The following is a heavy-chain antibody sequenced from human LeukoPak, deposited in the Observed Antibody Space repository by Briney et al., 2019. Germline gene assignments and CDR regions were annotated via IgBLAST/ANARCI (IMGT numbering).Heavy chain of an antibody. CDR2: IKQDGSEK. Sequence: GGSLRLSCAASGFTFSSYWMSWVRQAPGKGLEWVANIKQDGSEKYYVDSVKGRFTISRDNAKNSLYLQMNSLRAEDTAVYYCASSIAARPTYHYMDVWGKGTTVTVSS. V-gene: IGHV3-7*01. D-gene: IGHD6-6*01. J-gene: IGHJ6*03. CDR1: GFTFSSYW. CDR3: ASSIAARPTYHYMDV.